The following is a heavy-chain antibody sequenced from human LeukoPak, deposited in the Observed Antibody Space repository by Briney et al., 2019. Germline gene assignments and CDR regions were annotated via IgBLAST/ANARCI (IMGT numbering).Heavy chain of an antibody. Sequence: ASVKVSCKASGYTFTSYYMHWVRQAPGQGLEWMGGIIPIFGTANYAQKFQGRVTITADESTSTAYMELSSLRSEDTAVYYCASGSFEYWFDPWGQGTLVTVSS. V-gene: IGHV1-69*13. CDR1: GYTFTSYY. D-gene: IGHD3-9*01. CDR3: ASGSFEYWFDP. CDR2: IIPIFGTA. J-gene: IGHJ5*02.